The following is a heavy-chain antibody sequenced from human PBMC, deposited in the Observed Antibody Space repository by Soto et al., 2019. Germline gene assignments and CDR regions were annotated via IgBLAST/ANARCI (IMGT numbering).Heavy chain of an antibody. J-gene: IGHJ6*03. Sequence: SETLSLTCTVSGGSISSSSYYWGWIRQPPGKGLDWIGSIYYSGSTYYNPSLKSRVTISVDTSKNQFSLKLSSVTAADTAVYYCARQLRGGSGWYYYYYYYMDVWGKGTTVTVSS. CDR1: GGSISSSSYY. V-gene: IGHV4-39*01. D-gene: IGHD6-19*01. CDR2: IYYSGST. CDR3: ARQLRGGSGWYYYYYYYMDV.